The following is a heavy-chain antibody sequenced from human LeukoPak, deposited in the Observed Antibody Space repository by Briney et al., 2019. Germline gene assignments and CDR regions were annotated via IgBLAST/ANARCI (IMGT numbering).Heavy chain of an antibody. J-gene: IGHJ4*02. V-gene: IGHV1-69*13. CDR3: ARQPSSIAARYFDY. D-gene: IGHD6-6*01. CDR2: IIPIFGTA. CDR1: GGTFSSYA. Sequence: ASVKVSCKASGGTFSSYAISWVRQAPGQGLEWMGGIIPIFGTANYAQKFQGRVTITADESTSTAYMELSSLRSEDTAVYYCARQPSSIAARYFDYWGQGTLVTVSS.